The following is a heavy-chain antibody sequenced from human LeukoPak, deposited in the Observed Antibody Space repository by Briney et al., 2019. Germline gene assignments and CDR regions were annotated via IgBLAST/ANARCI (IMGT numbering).Heavy chain of an antibody. CDR1: GFTFSSYA. CDR2: ISGSGGST. Sequence: PGGSLRLSCAASGFTFSSYAMSWVRQAPGKGLEWVSAISGSGGSTYYADSVKGRFTISRDNSKNTLYLQMNSLRAEDTAVYYCARESLRYCSGGSCYSGYYMDVWGKGTTVTISS. CDR3: ARESLRYCSGGSCYSGYYMDV. J-gene: IGHJ6*03. V-gene: IGHV3-23*01. D-gene: IGHD2-15*01.